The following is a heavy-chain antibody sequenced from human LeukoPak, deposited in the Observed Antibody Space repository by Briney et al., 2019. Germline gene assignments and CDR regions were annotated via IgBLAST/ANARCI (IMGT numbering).Heavy chain of an antibody. Sequence: GGSLRLSCAASGFTFEDHGMSWVRQVPGKGLEWVSGINWNGGSTGYADSVKGRFTISRDNAKNSLYLQMNSLRAEDTALYYCAGGDRNGWYFDYWGQGTLVTVSS. CDR3: AGGDRNGWYFDY. D-gene: IGHD6-19*01. CDR2: INWNGGST. J-gene: IGHJ4*02. V-gene: IGHV3-20*04. CDR1: GFTFEDHG.